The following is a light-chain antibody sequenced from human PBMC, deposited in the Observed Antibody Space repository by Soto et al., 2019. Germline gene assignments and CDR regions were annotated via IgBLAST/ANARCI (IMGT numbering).Light chain of an antibody. CDR3: SSYADDDSLV. V-gene: IGLV2-8*01. CDR1: SSDIGTYNS. CDR2: EVN. J-gene: IGLJ2*01. Sequence: QSVLTQPPSASGSPGQSVTSSCTGTSSDIGTYNSVSWYQHHPGKAPKLMIYEVNKRPSGVPDRFSGSKSGKTASLTVSGLQAGDEADYYCSSYADDDSLVFGGGTKVTVL.